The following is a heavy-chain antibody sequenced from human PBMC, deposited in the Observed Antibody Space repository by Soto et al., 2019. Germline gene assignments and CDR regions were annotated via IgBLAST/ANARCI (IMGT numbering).Heavy chain of an antibody. V-gene: IGHV1-18*01. D-gene: IGHD6-13*01. J-gene: IGHJ6*02. CDR1: GYTFTSYG. CDR2: ISAYNGNT. CDR3: ASFSIAATDPYGMDV. Sequence: QVQLVQSGAEVKKPGASVKVSCEASGYTFTSYGISWVRQAPGQGLEWMGWISAYNGNTNYAQKLQGRVTMTTDTSTSTAYMELRSLRSDDTAVYYCASFSIAATDPYGMDVWGQGTTVTVSS.